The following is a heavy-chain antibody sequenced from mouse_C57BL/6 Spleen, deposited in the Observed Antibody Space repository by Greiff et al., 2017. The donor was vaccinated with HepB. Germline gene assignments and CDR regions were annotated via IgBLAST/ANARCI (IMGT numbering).Heavy chain of an antibody. Sequence: QVQLQQPGAELVMPGASVKLSCKASGYTFTSYWMHWVKQRPGQGLEWIGEIDPSDSYTNYNQKFKGKSTLTVDKSSSTAYMQLSSLTAEDSAVYYCARWEGYYGLDYWGQGTSVTVSS. CDR3: ARWEGYYGLDY. CDR1: GYTFTSYW. D-gene: IGHD4-1*01. V-gene: IGHV1-69*01. CDR2: IDPSDSYT. J-gene: IGHJ4*01.